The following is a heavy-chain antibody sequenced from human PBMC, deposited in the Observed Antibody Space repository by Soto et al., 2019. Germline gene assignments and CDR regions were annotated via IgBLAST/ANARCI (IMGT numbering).Heavy chain of an antibody. CDR1: GGSFSGYY. V-gene: IGHV4-34*01. D-gene: IGHD3-22*01. CDR2: INHSGST. CDR3: ARETYYYDSSGYYAHFNYYYGMDV. J-gene: IGHJ6*02. Sequence: QVQLQQWGAGLLKPSETLSLTCAVYGGSFSGYYWSWIRQPPGKGLEWIGEINHSGSTNYNPSLKSRVTISVDTSTNQFSLKLSSVTAADTAVYYCARETYYYDSSGYYAHFNYYYGMDVWGQGTTVTASS.